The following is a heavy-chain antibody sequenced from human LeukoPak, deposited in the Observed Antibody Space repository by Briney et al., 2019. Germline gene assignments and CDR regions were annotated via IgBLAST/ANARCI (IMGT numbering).Heavy chain of an antibody. D-gene: IGHD3-22*01. Sequence: GGSLRLSCAASGFTFSSYSMNWVRQAPGKGLEWVSYISSSSSTIYYADSVKGRFTISRDNAKNSLYLQMNSLRAEDTAVYYCARDAVWGYYDSSGYYPLDYWGQGTLVTVSS. CDR2: ISSSSSTI. J-gene: IGHJ4*02. CDR1: GFTFSSYS. CDR3: ARDAVWGYYDSSGYYPLDY. V-gene: IGHV3-48*01.